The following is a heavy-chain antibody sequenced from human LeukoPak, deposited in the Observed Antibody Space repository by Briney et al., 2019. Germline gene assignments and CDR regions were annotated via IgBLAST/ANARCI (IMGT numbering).Heavy chain of an antibody. D-gene: IGHD6-13*01. V-gene: IGHV3-30*02. CDR2: IRYDGSNK. CDR1: GFTFSSYG. J-gene: IGHJ4*02. Sequence: GGSLRLSCAASGFTFSSYGMHWVRQAPGKGLEWVAFIRYDGSNKYYAHSVKGRFTISRDNSKNTLYLQMNSLRAEDTAVYYCAKDRRYSSSWYEGSYFDYWGQGTLVTVSS. CDR3: AKDRRYSSSWYEGSYFDY.